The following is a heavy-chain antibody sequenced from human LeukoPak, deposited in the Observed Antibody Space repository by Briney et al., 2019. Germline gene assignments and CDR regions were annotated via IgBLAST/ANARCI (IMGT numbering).Heavy chain of an antibody. CDR3: AGRSGWYFDY. Sequence: HTGGSLRLSCAASGFSFSSFAMHWVRQAPGEGLEWVSVIWHDGSNKFYADSVQGRFTISRDNSKNTLYLQMNSLRAEDTAVYYCAGRSGWYFDYWGQGTLVTVSS. D-gene: IGHD6-19*01. V-gene: IGHV3-33*01. CDR1: GFSFSSFA. J-gene: IGHJ4*02. CDR2: IWHDGSNK.